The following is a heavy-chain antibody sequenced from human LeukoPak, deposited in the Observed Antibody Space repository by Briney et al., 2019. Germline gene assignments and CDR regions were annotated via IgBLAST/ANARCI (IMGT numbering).Heavy chain of an antibody. V-gene: IGHV3-23*01. J-gene: IGHJ4*02. CDR1: GITVSNYG. Sequence: PGGSLRLSCAASGITVSNYGMSWVRQAPGKGLEWVAGISGSGGGTNYADSVKGRFTISRDNFKNTLHLQMNSLRAEDTAVYFCAKRGVVIRVILVGFHKEAYYFDSWGQGALVTVSS. CDR3: AKRGVVIRVILVGFHKEAYYFDS. CDR2: ISGSGGGT. D-gene: IGHD3-22*01.